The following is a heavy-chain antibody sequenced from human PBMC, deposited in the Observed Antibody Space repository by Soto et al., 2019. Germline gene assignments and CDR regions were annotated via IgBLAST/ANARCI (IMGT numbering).Heavy chain of an antibody. Sequence: EVQLLESGGDLVQPGGSLRLSCAASGFTLSNYVMTWVRQAPGKGLEWVSSISHSGGSTYYADSVKARFTISRDISNNTLHLQINGLRADDTAVYYCAKGLDSGTYTDLDYWGQGALVTVAS. CDR2: ISHSGGST. CDR1: GFTLSNYV. CDR3: AKGLDSGTYTDLDY. V-gene: IGHV3-23*01. J-gene: IGHJ4*02. D-gene: IGHD2-2*02.